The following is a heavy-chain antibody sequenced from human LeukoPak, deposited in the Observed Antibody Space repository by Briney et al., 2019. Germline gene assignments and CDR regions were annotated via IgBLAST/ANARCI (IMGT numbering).Heavy chain of an antibody. D-gene: IGHD3-22*01. CDR1: GFTPRSYW. CDR3: ARAPSEIGGYYPEYFRH. J-gene: IGHJ1*01. Sequence: GGSLRLSCAASGFTPRSYWMHWVRQAPGKGLVWVSRIKSDGSTNYADSVKGRFTISRDNAKNTLSLQMNSLRAEDTGVYYCARAPSEIGGYYPEYFRHWGQGPVVTVSS. V-gene: IGHV3-74*01. CDR2: IKSDGST.